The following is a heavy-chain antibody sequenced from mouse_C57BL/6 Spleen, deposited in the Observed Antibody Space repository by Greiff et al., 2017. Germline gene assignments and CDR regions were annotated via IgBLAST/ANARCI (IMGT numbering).Heavy chain of an antibody. D-gene: IGHD3-1*01. CDR2: IDPEDGET. CDR3: ALGTQGYFDY. CDR1: GFNIKDYY. J-gene: IGHJ2*01. Sequence: VQLKESGAELVKPGASVKLSCTASGFNIKDYYMHWVKQRTEQGLEWIGRIDPEDGETKYAPKFPGKATITADTSSNTAYLQPGSLTSEDTAVYYCALGTQGYFDYWGQGTTLTVSS. V-gene: IGHV14-2*01.